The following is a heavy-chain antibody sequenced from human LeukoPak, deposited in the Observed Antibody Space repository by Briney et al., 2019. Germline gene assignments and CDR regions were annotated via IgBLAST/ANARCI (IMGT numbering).Heavy chain of an antibody. V-gene: IGHV3-74*01. CDR3: GRDNWGPDF. Sequence: SGGSLRLPCEVSGFTFTNFWMHWVRQAPGTGLMWVSHVTTDGSRTDYADSVRGRFTMSRDNAKNTVYLQMDSLRVEDTAVYYCGRDNWGPDFWGQGTLVTVSS. D-gene: IGHD7-27*01. CDR1: GFTFTNFW. J-gene: IGHJ4*02. CDR2: VTTDGSRT.